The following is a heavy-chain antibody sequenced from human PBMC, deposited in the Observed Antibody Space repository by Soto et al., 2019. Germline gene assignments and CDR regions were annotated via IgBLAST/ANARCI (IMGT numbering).Heavy chain of an antibody. CDR2: ISSNGGST. V-gene: IGHV3-64*07. J-gene: IGHJ4*02. CDR1: GFTFSTHA. CDR3: ARSIHDFWSGYPQGFFDY. D-gene: IGHD3-3*01. Sequence: DVQLVESGGGLVQPGGSLRLSCAASGFTFSTHAMHWVRQAPGKGLEYISGISSNGGSTFYADSVQGRFTISRDNSKNTLYLQVGSLRAEDMAVYYCARSIHDFWSGYPQGFFDYWGQGTLVTVSS.